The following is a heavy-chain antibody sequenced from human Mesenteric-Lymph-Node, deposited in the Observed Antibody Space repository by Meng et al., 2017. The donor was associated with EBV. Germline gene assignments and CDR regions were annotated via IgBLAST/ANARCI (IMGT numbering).Heavy chain of an antibody. V-gene: IGHV4-34*01. CDR3: ARIRSIWGTYQNYYFDS. CDR1: GGSFSGFY. D-gene: IGHD3-16*02. Sequence: GRLQPWGEGLLTLSEPLSLNRAVYGGSFSGFYWTWIRQSPGRDLEWIGEINHSGFSKYNPSLKSRLTISLDTSKNQVSLTLGSVTAADTAVYYCARIRSIWGTYQNYYFDSWGQGTLVTVSS. CDR2: INHSGFS. J-gene: IGHJ4*02.